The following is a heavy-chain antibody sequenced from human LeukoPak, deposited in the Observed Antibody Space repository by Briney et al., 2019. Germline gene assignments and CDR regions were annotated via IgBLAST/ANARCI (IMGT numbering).Heavy chain of an antibody. CDR3: AREGVEMATIRAFDI. D-gene: IGHD5-24*01. CDR1: GFTFSSYW. V-gene: IGHV3-7*03. J-gene: IGHJ3*02. CDR2: IKKDGSEK. Sequence: GGSLRLSCAASGFTFSSYWMSWVRQAPGKGLEWVANIKKDGSEKYYVDSVKGRFTISRDNAKNSLYLQMNSLRSEDTAVYYCAREGVEMATIRAFDIWGQGTRVTVPS.